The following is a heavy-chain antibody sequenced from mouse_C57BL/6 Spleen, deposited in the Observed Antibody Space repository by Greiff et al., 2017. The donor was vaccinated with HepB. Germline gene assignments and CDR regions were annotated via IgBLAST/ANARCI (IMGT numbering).Heavy chain of an antibody. CDR1: GFTFSDYG. V-gene: IGHV5-17*01. CDR3: ANSNWDYAMDY. CDR2: ISSGSSTI. J-gene: IGHJ4*01. D-gene: IGHD2-5*01. Sequence: DVKLVESGGGLVKPGGSLKLSCAASGFTFSDYGMHWVRQAPEKGLEWVAYISSGSSTIYYADTVKGRFTISRDNAKNTLFLQMTSLRSEDTAMYYCANSNWDYAMDYCGQGTSVTVSS.